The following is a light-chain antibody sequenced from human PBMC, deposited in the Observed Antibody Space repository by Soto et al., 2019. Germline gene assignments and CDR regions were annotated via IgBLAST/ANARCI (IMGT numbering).Light chain of an antibody. Sequence: EIVMTQSPATLSVSPGEGVTLSCRASQSMTTKLAWYQQKPGQAPRLLIHGTFTRATGIPARFSGSGSGTDFTLTISRLEPEDFAVYHCQQYGSLSWTFGQGTKVDIK. CDR1: QSMTTK. J-gene: IGKJ1*01. CDR2: GTF. CDR3: QQYGSLSWT. V-gene: IGKV3-15*01.